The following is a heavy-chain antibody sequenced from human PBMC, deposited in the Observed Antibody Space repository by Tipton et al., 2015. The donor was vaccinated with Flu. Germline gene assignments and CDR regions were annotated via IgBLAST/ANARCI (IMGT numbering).Heavy chain of an antibody. CDR3: ARVWSSFVATASLDY. J-gene: IGHJ4*02. CDR1: GFTFSSFE. Sequence: SLRLSCAASGFTFSSFEMNWVRQAPGKGLEWVSYISRSGSAIYYADSVKGRFTISRDNAKNSLYLQMNSLRAEDTAVYYCARVWSSFVATASLDYWGRGTLVTVSS. CDR2: ISRSGSAI. V-gene: IGHV3-48*03. D-gene: IGHD1-1*01.